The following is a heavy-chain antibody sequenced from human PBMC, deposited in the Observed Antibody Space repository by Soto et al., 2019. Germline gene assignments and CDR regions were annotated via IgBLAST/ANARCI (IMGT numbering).Heavy chain of an antibody. CDR1: GGSISTRSSY. CDR2: IYNIGNT. J-gene: IGHJ6*03. CDR3: AITYSGGSSDYYYYYMDV. Sequence: PSETLSLTCTVSGGSISTRSSYWGWIRQPPGKGLEWIGSIYNIGNTYYNPSLKSRVAISIDTSKTHFSLNLNTVTAADTAVYYCAITYSGGSSDYYYYYMDVWGKGTTVTVSS. D-gene: IGHD2-15*01. V-gene: IGHV4-39*02.